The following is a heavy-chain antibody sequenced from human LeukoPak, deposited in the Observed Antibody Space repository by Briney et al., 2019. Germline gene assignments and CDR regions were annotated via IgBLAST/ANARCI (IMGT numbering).Heavy chain of an antibody. CDR1: GFTFSSYE. J-gene: IGHJ4*02. CDR2: ISSSGSTT. V-gene: IGHV3-48*03. CDR3: ARDQRGSYYGFFDY. Sequence: GGSLRLSCAASGFTFSSYEMTWVRQAPGKGLEWVSYISSSGSTTHYADSVKGRFTFSGDNAKNSLYLQMNSLRAEDTAVYYCARDQRGSYYGFFDYWGQGTLVTVSS. D-gene: IGHD1-26*01.